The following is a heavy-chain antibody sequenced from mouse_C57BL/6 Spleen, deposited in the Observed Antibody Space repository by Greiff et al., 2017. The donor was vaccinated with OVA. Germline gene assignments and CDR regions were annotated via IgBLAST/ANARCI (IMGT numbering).Heavy chain of an antibody. Sequence: EVQLVESGGGLVQPTGSLKLSCAASGFSFNTYAMNWVRQAPGQGLEWVARIRSKSNNYATYYADSVKDRFTISRDDSESRLYLQMNNLNTEDTAMYYSGRHPDYYGFYAMDYWGQGTSVTVSS. D-gene: IGHD1-1*01. J-gene: IGHJ4*01. CDR1: GFSFNTYA. CDR2: IRSKSNNYAT. CDR3: GRHPDYYGFYAMDY. V-gene: IGHV10-1*01.